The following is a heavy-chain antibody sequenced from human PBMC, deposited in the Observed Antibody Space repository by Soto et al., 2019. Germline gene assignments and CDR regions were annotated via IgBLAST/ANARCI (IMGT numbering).Heavy chain of an antibody. Sequence: EVQLVQSGAEVKKPGESLKISCKGSGYSFSNYWIVWVRQMPGKGLEWMGIIYPGDSETKYSPSFQGQVTISADKSINTAHVQWISLKASDTAMYYCANRRGGNPDDWFDTWGQGTLVTVSS. CDR2: IYPGDSET. CDR1: GYSFSNYW. D-gene: IGHD2-15*01. V-gene: IGHV5-51*03. CDR3: ANRRGGNPDDWFDT. J-gene: IGHJ5*02.